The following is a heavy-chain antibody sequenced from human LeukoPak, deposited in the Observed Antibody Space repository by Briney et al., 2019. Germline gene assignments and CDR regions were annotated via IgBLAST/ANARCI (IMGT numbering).Heavy chain of an antibody. D-gene: IGHD3-16*01. Sequence: SETLSLTCTVSGGSISSYYWSWIRQPPGKGLEWIGYIYYSGGTNYNPSLKSRVTISVDTSKNQFSLKLSSVTAADTAVYYCARHPHMITFGGVTYYFDYWGQGTLVTVSS. V-gene: IGHV4-59*08. CDR1: GGSISSYY. CDR3: ARHPHMITFGGVTYYFDY. CDR2: IYYSGGT. J-gene: IGHJ4*02.